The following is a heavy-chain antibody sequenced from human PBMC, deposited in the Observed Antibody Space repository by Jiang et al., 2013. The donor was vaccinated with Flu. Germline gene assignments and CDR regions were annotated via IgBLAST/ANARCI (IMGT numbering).Heavy chain of an antibody. Sequence: KPTQTLTLTCTFSGSSLSTSGMCVSWIRQPPGKALEWLARIDWDDDKYYSTSLKTRLTISKDTSRNQVVLTMTNMDPVDTATYYCARVYDSSGYYYWSPFDYWGQGTLVTVSS. D-gene: IGHD3-22*01. J-gene: IGHJ4*02. CDR2: IDWDDDK. CDR3: ARVYDSSGYYYWSPFDY. CDR1: GSSLSTSGMC. V-gene: IGHV2-70*11.